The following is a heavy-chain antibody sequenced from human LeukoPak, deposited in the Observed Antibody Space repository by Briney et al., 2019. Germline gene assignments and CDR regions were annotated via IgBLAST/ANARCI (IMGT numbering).Heavy chain of an antibody. V-gene: IGHV4-4*02. Sequence: SGTLSLTCGVSGGSISNTNWWTWVRQPPGKGLEWIGEVNLQGSTNYNPSLKSRVAISVDKSENHISLKLTSVTAADTAVYYCARGLYYGSGSYYNVRFSWFDPWGQGTLVTVSS. J-gene: IGHJ5*02. CDR2: VNLQGST. CDR1: GGSISNTNW. CDR3: ARGLYYGSGSYYNVRFSWFDP. D-gene: IGHD3-10*01.